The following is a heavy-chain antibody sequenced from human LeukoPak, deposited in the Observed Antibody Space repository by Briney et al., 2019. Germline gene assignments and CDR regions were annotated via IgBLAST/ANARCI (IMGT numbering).Heavy chain of an antibody. CDR2: IYYSGTT. V-gene: IGHV4-59*08. Sequence: SESLSLTCTVSGGSISSYYWSWIRQAPGKGLEWIGYIYYSGTTNYNPSLMGRVSISVDTSKNQFSLRLSSVAAADTAVYYCARHGGSYFYYWGQGTLVTVSS. D-gene: IGHD1-26*01. CDR3: ARHGGSYFYY. J-gene: IGHJ4*02. CDR1: GGSISSYY.